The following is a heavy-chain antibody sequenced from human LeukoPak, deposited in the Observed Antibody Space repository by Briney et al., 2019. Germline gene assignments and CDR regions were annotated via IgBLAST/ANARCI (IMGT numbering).Heavy chain of an antibody. CDR1: GGSISSYY. V-gene: IGHV4-59*01. J-gene: IGHJ5*02. D-gene: IGHD3-16*01. Sequence: PSETLALTCTVSGGSISSYYWSWIRQPPGKGLEWIGYIYYSGSTNYNPSVKTRVTISVDTSKTPFSLKLSSVTAADAAVYYCARAVGDNWFDPWGQGTLVTVSS. CDR2: IYYSGST. CDR3: ARAVGDNWFDP.